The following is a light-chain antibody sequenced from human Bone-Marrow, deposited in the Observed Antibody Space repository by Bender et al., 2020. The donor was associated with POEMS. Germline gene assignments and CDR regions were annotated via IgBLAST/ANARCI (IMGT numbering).Light chain of an antibody. V-gene: IGLV2-8*01. Sequence: QSALTQLPSASGPPGQSVTISCTGTSSDAGGYNYVSWYQQHPGKAPKLLFYEVSHRPAGVPDRFPGSKSGNTASLTVPGLQAEDEAGYYCNSFAGSNPVFGTGTSVTVL. CDR2: EVS. CDR1: SSDAGGYNY. CDR3: NSFAGSNPV. J-gene: IGLJ1*01.